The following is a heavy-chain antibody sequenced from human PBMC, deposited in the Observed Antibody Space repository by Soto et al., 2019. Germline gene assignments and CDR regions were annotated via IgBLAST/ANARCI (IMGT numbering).Heavy chain of an antibody. Sequence: QVQLVQSGAEVKKPGSSVKVSCKASGGTFSSYTFTWVRQAPGEGLEWIGRVIPLLNTSNHAQTFQDRVTLIADKSSGTTYMELSSLRTEDTAVYYCARDPNYDGSGVGGDWGQGTLVTVSS. CDR2: VIPLLNTS. D-gene: IGHD3-22*01. CDR1: GGTFSSYT. J-gene: IGHJ4*02. CDR3: ARDPNYDGSGVGGD. V-gene: IGHV1-69*08.